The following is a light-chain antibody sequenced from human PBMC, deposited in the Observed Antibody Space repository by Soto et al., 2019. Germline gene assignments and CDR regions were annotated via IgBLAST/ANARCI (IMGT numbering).Light chain of an antibody. CDR2: HAS. Sequence: DIQMTQSPSSLSASVGDRVTITCQARQDISHYFNWYQQKPGKAPKLLIYHASNLETGVPSRFSGSCSGTDFSFPISSLQAEEIAPSHFQQYDNFPITFGQGTRLEIK. J-gene: IGKJ5*01. V-gene: IGKV1-33*01. CDR3: QQYDNFPIT. CDR1: QDISHY.